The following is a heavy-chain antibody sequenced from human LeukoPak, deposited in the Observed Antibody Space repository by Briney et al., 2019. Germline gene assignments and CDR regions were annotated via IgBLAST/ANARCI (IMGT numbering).Heavy chain of an antibody. V-gene: IGHV3-53*01. D-gene: IGHD3-10*01. Sequence: GGSLRLSCEASGFTVSSNYMSWVRQAPGKGLEWVSVIYSDGSTYYADSVKGRFTISRDSSKNTLYLQMNSLRAEDTAVYYCAKVYGWYGEGYFDYWGKGTLVTVSS. CDR2: IYSDGST. CDR3: AKVYGWYGEGYFDY. CDR1: GFTVSSNY. J-gene: IGHJ4*02.